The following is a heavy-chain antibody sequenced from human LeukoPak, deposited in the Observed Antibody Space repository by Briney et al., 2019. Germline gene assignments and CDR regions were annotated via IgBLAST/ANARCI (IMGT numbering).Heavy chain of an antibody. CDR2: IIPIFGTA. D-gene: IGHD6-13*01. CDR3: ARGAAAGIWGAFDI. V-gene: IGHV1-69*06. Sequence: GASVKVSCKASGYTFTSYAMNWVRQAPGQGLEWMGGIIPIFGTANYAQKFQGRVTITADKSTSTAYMELSSLRSEDTAVYYCARGAAAGIWGAFDIWGQGTMVTVSS. CDR1: GYTFTSYA. J-gene: IGHJ3*02.